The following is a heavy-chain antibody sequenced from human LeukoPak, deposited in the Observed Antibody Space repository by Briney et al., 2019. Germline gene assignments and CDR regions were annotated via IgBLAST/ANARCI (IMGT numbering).Heavy chain of an antibody. CDR2: IYYSGST. CDR3: ARGVARGGFDY. V-gene: IGHV4-59*01. J-gene: IGHJ4*02. CDR1: GGSINSYY. D-gene: IGHD2-15*01. Sequence: SATLSLTCTVSGGSINSYYWTWVRQPPGKGLEWIGDIYYSGSTNYNPSLQSRVTISVGTSKNQFSLKLSSVTAADTAVYYCARGVARGGFDYWGQGTLVTVSS.